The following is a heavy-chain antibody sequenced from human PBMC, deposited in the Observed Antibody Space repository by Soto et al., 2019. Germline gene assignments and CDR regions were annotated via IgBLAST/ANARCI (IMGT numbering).Heavy chain of an antibody. CDR1: GASIRSYY. CDR2: IYYSGST. CDR3: ARDSWNSYYYYYGMDV. J-gene: IGHJ6*02. D-gene: IGHD1-7*01. V-gene: IGHV4-59*01. Sequence: ETLSLTCTVSGASIRSYYWSWIRQPPGKGLEWIGYIYYSGSTNYNPSLKSRVTISLDTSKSEVSLKLSSVTAADTAVYYCARDSWNSYYYYYGMDVWGQGTTVTVSS.